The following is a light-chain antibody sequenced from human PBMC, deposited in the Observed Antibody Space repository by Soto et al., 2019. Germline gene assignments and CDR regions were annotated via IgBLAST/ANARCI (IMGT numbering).Light chain of an antibody. CDR2: DTS. V-gene: IGKV3-15*01. Sequence: EVVMTQSPDTLSVSPGDRATLSCRASQNVHSDLAWYQQKPGQAPRLVIYDTSTRATDIPVRFTGGGSGTEFTLTISSLKSEDFAVYYCQQYNNWPLTFGGGTKVEIK. J-gene: IGKJ4*02. CDR1: QNVHSD. CDR3: QQYNNWPLT.